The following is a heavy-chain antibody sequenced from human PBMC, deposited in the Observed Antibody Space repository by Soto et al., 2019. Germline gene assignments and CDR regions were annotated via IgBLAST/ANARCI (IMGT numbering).Heavy chain of an antibody. J-gene: IGHJ6*02. Sequence: EVQLVETGGGLIQPGGSLRLSCAASGFTVTSNYMIWVRQPPGKGLEWVSTTFSGGTTNYADSVKGRFTISRDNSKNTLYVKMNNLIVEHTDVYYCARKPPGAIQGWAYGMDVWGQGTTVSVSS. CDR3: ARKPPGAIQGWAYGMDV. CDR1: GFTVTSNY. V-gene: IGHV3-53*02. CDR2: TFSGGTT. D-gene: IGHD2-2*01.